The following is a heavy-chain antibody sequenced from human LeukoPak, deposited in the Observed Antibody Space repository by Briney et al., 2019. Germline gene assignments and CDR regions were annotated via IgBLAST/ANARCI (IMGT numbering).Heavy chain of an antibody. J-gene: IGHJ4*02. V-gene: IGHV4-59*12. Sequence: PSETLSLTCTVSGGSISSYYWSWIRQPPGKGLEWIGYIYYSGSTNYNPPLKSRVTISVDTSKNQFSLKLSSVTAADTAVYYCARGKAIGTLDYWGQGTLVTVSS. CDR3: ARGKAIGTLDY. CDR2: IYYSGST. CDR1: GGSISSYY.